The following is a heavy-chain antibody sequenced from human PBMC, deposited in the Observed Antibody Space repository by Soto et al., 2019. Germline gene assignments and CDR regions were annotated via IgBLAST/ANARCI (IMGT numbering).Heavy chain of an antibody. CDR1: GYTFIDYF. CDR2: INPSSDAT. D-gene: IGHD2-15*01. J-gene: IGHJ4*02. CDR3: ARINGGSPDF. Sequence: GASVKVSCKASGYTFIDYFIHWVRQAPGQGLEWMGCINPSSDATDYSQKFRGRVTMSVDPPKNQLSLKLTSVTAADTAVYYCARINGGSPDFWGQGTLVTVSS. V-gene: IGHV1-2*02.